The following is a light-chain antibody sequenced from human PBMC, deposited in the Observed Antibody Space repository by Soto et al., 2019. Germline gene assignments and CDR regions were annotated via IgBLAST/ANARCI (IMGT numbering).Light chain of an antibody. Sequence: QSPSTLSASVGDRVTITCRASQSISSWLAWYQQKPGKAPKLLIYKASSLESGVPSRFSGSGSGTEFTLTISSLQPDDFATYYCQQYNRPYTFGQGTKVDIK. J-gene: IGKJ2*01. V-gene: IGKV1-5*03. CDR1: QSISSW. CDR2: KAS. CDR3: QQYNRPYT.